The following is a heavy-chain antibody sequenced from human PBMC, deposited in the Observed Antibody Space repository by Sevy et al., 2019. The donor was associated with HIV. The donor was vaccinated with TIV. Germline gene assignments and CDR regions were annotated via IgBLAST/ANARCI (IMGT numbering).Heavy chain of an antibody. CDR1: GFTFCDSW. CDR3: ARDRAYSALDY. D-gene: IGHD5-18*01. CDR2: INEDGGRL. J-gene: IGHJ4*02. Sequence: GGSLRLSCVASGFTFCDSWMTWVRQAPGKGLERIAFINEDGGRLGYVDSVRGRFTISRENTKNSLYLQMNSLRAEDTAVYFCARDRAYSALDYWGQGTLVTVSS. V-gene: IGHV3-7*01.